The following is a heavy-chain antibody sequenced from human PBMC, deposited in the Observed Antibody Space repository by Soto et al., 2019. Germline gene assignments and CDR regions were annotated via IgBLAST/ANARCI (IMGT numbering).Heavy chain of an antibody. CDR3: ARVGDTAYCGGDCYPGFDY. D-gene: IGHD2-21*02. CDR1: RFTFSSYA. J-gene: IGHJ4*02. V-gene: IGHV3-23*01. CDR2: ISGSATYT. Sequence: GGSLRLSCAVSRFTFSSYAMSWVRQAPGKGLEWVSVISGSATYTYYADSVKGRFTISRANSKNTLYLQMNSLSAEDTAVYYCARVGDTAYCGGDCYPGFDYCGQGTLVTVSS.